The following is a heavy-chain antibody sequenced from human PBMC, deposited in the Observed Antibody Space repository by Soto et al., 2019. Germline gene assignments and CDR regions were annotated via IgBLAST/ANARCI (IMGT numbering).Heavy chain of an antibody. CDR2: IKQDGSEK. J-gene: IGHJ4*01. V-gene: IGHV3-7*01. Sequence: EAQLVESGGGLVQPGGSLRLSCAASGFTFRSYWMNWVRQAPGKGLEWVATIKQDGSEKLYVDSVKGRFTISRDNANYSLYLPMNNLRAEDTAVYYCAGGAGWLIDYWGHGTLVTVPS. D-gene: IGHD6-19*01. CDR1: GFTFRSYW. CDR3: AGGAGWLIDY.